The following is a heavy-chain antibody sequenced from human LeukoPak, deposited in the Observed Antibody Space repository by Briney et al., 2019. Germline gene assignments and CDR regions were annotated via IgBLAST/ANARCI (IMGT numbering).Heavy chain of an antibody. D-gene: IGHD2-2*01. CDR2: ISGSDGST. J-gene: IGHJ4*02. CDR1: GFTFSSYA. Sequence: QPGGSLRLSCAASGFTFSSYAMSWVRQSPGKGLEWVSAISGSDGSTYYADSVKGRFTISRDNSKNTLYLQMNSLRAEDTAVYYCAKADCSSTSCPIDYWGQGTLVTVSS. V-gene: IGHV3-23*01. CDR3: AKADCSSTSCPIDY.